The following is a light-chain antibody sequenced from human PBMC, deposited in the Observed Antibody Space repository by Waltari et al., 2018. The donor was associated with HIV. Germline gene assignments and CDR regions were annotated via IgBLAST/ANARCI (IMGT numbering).Light chain of an antibody. J-gene: IGKJ1*01. CDR2: KAS. CDR3: QQYYVSPWT. CDR1: QAINNF. Sequence: DIQLTQSLSTLSASAGDRVTITCRASQAINNFLAWYQLKPGKAPKLLIYKASTLEGDVPSRFSGRGSGTEFTLTINSLQPDDFATYFCQQYYVSPWTFARGASVEI. V-gene: IGKV1-5*03.